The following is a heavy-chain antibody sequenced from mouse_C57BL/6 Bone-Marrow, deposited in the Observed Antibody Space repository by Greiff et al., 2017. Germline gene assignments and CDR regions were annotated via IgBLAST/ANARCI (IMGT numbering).Heavy chain of an antibody. D-gene: IGHD1-1*01. CDR1: GYTFTSYW. CDR3: ARWGDYYGSSPYYFDY. Sequence: QVQLQQPGAELVKPGASVKLSCKASGYTFTSYWMHWVKQRPGQGLEWIGMIHPNSGSTNYNEKFKSKATLTVDKSSSTAYMQLSSLTSGDSAVYYCARWGDYYGSSPYYFDYWGQGTTLTDSS. CDR2: IHPNSGST. V-gene: IGHV1-64*01. J-gene: IGHJ2*01.